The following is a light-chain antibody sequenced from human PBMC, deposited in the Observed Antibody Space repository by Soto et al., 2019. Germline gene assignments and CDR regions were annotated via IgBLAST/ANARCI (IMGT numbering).Light chain of an antibody. Sequence: QSVLTQSSSASASLGSSVKLTCTLSSGHSGYIIAWHQQQPGKAPGYLIKVEGSGRYNTGSDVPDRFSVSSSGADRYLTISNLQFEDEADYYCETWDSNIRVFGGGTKLTVL. CDR3: ETWDSNIRV. CDR1: SGHSGYI. V-gene: IGLV4-60*02. CDR2: VEGSGRY. J-gene: IGLJ3*02.